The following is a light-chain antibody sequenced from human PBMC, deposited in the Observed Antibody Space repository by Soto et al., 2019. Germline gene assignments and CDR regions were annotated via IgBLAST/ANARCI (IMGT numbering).Light chain of an antibody. CDR1: QDISNH. CDR2: DAL. CDR3: QQYDILSQ. Sequence: DIQMTQSPPSLSASVGDRVTITCQASQDISNHLNWYQQKPGKAPKLLIYDALHLEIGVPSRFSGGGSGTDFTFTISSLQPEDIATYYCQQYDILSQFGGGTKVELE. V-gene: IGKV1-33*01. J-gene: IGKJ4*01.